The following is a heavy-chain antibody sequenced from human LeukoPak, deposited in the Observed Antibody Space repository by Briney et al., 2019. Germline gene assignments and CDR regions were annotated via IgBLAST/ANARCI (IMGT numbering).Heavy chain of an antibody. CDR3: ARTYCGGDCYPYYYYYMDV. V-gene: IGHV1-69*05. D-gene: IGHD2-21*02. CDR2: IIPIFGTA. J-gene: IGHJ6*03. CDR1: GGTFSSYA. Sequence: SVKVSCTASGGTFSSYAISWVRQTPGQGLEWMGGIIPIFGTANYAQKFQGRVTITTDESTSTAYMELSSLRSEDTAVYYCARTYCGGDCYPYYYYYMDVWGKGTTVTVSS.